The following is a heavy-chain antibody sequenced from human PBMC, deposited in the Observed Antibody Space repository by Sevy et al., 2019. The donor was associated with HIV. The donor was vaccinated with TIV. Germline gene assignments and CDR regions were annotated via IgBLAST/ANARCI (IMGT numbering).Heavy chain of an antibody. CDR1: GYSFTNYG. CDR2: ISGYKGYT. V-gene: IGHV1-18*01. D-gene: IGHD3-3*02. Sequence: ASVKVSCKVSGYSFTNYGIGWVRQAPGQGLEWMGWISGYKGYTNYAQNLQGRVTMTTDTSTSTAYMELRSLRSDDTAIYYCAKEGKNIRSWFDPWGQGTLVTVSS. J-gene: IGHJ5*02. CDR3: AKEGKNIRSWFDP.